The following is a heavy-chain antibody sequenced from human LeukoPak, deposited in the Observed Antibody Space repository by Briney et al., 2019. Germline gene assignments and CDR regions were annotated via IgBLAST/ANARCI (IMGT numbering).Heavy chain of an antibody. CDR3: ARVRPQSIDY. D-gene: IGHD6-19*01. Sequence: GGSLRLSCAASGFTFSSYAMSWVRQAPGKGLEWVSYIGSIVSTSIYYAESVKGRFTISRDNAKNPLYLQMNSLRAEDTAIYYCARVRPQSIDYWGQGTLVTVSS. CDR1: GFTFSSYA. CDR2: IGSIVSTSI. V-gene: IGHV3-48*03. J-gene: IGHJ4*02.